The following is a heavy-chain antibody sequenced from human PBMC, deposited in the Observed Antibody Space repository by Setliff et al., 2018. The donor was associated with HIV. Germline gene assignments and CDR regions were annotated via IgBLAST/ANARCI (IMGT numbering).Heavy chain of an antibody. Sequence: ASVKVSCKTSGYTFTSFAISWVRQAPGQGLEWMGWINGYNGNTNYAQNFQGRVTMTTDTTSSTAYMELRSLRSDDTAMYYCARIRAAALLNAFDIWGQGTMVTVSS. CDR1: GYTFTSFA. V-gene: IGHV1-18*01. CDR2: INGYNGNT. D-gene: IGHD1-26*01. J-gene: IGHJ3*02. CDR3: ARIRAAALLNAFDI.